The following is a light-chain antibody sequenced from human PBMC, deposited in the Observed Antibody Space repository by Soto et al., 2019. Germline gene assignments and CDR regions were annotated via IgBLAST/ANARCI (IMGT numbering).Light chain of an antibody. CDR3: LQHNSYSWT. V-gene: IGKV1-17*01. CDR1: QGIRDD. Sequence: DIQMTQSPSSLSAAEGDRVTITCRASQGIRDDLGWYQQKVGKAPKRLIHAASSLQSGVPSRFSGSGSGAEFTLTISSLQPEDFATYFCLQHNSYSWTIGQETKVEIK. CDR2: AAS. J-gene: IGKJ1*01.